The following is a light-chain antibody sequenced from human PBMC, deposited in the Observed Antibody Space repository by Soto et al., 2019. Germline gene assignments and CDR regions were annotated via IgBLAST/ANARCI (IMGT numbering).Light chain of an antibody. J-gene: IGKJ4*01. CDR3: QQYASPRVT. CDR2: GAS. Sequence: EIVLTQSPGTLSLSPGERATLSCRASQSVSSSYLAWYQQKPGQAPRLLIYGASSRATGIPDRFSGSGSGIDFTLTISRLAPEDLAVYYCQQYASPRVTFGGGTKLEIK. V-gene: IGKV3-20*01. CDR1: QSVSSSY.